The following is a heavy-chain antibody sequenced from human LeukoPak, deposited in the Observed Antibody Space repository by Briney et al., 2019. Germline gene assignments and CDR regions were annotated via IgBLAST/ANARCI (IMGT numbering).Heavy chain of an antibody. CDR2: ISAYNGNT. CDR3: ARDFRGYRRYWFDP. V-gene: IGHV1-18*01. D-gene: IGHD6-13*01. Sequence: ASVKVSCKASGGTFSSYAISWVRQAPGQGLEWMGWISAYNGNTNYAQKLQGRVTMTTDTSTSTAYMELRSLRSDDTAVYYCARDFRGYRRYWFDPWGQGTLVTVSS. J-gene: IGHJ5*02. CDR1: GGTFSSYA.